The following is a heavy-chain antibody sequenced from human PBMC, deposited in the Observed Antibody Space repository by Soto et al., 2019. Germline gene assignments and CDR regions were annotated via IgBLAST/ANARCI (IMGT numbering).Heavy chain of an antibody. CDR2: ISWNSGSI. V-gene: IGHV3-9*01. CDR3: AREAAGTIAFDY. Sequence: GGSLRLSCAASGFTFDDYAMHWVRQAPGKGLEWVSGISWNSGSIGYADSVKGRFTISRDNAKNSLYLQMNSLRAEDTALYYCAREAAGTIAFDYWGQGTLVTVSS. CDR1: GFTFDDYA. J-gene: IGHJ4*02. D-gene: IGHD6-13*01.